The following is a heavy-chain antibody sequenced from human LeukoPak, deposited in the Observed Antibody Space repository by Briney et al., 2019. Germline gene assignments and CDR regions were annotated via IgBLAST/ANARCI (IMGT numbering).Heavy chain of an antibody. CDR1: GFTFSNAW. V-gene: IGHV3-15*01. Sequence: GGSLRLSCAASGFTFSNAWMSWVRQAPGKGLEWVGRIKSKTDGGTTDYAAPVKGRFTISRDDSKNTLYLQMNSLKTEDTAVYYCTTGPSSSWYVPSHYWGQGTLVTVSS. J-gene: IGHJ4*02. D-gene: IGHD6-13*01. CDR3: TTGPSSSWYVPSHY. CDR2: IKSKTDGGTT.